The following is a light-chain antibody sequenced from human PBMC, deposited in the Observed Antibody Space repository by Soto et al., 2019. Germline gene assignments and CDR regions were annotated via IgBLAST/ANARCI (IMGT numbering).Light chain of an antibody. CDR2: AVN. CDR3: CSSAGNLFV. V-gene: IGLV2-11*01. J-gene: IGLJ1*01. Sequence: QSALTQPRSVSGSPGQSVTISCTGTSSDVGGYNYVSWYQQHPGKASKLMIYAVNKRPSGVPDRFSGSKSGNTASLTISGLQADDEADYYCCSSAGNLFVFGSGTKVTVL. CDR1: SSDVGGYNY.